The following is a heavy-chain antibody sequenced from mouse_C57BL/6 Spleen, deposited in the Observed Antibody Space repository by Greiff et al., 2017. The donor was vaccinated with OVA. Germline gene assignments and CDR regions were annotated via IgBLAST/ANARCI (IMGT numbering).Heavy chain of an antibody. D-gene: IGHD2-12*01. CDR1: GYTFTSYT. Sequence: QVQLQQSGAELVRPGASVTMSCKASGYTFTSYTMHWVKQTPGQGLEWIGYINPSSGYTKYNQKFKDKATLTADKTSSTNYMLLSSLTSEDSTVNYCARSDCSCDDAMDYWGQGTSVTVSS. CDR3: ARSDCSCDDAMDY. CDR2: INPSSGYT. J-gene: IGHJ4*01. V-gene: IGHV1-4*01.